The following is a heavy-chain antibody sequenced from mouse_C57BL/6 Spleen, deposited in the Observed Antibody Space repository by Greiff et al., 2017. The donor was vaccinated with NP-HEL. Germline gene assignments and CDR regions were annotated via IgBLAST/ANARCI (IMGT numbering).Heavy chain of an antibody. CDR3: ARQDYFDY. CDR1: GFTFSSYG. V-gene: IGHV5-6*01. CDR2: ISSGGSYT. J-gene: IGHJ2*01. Sequence: EVMLVESGGDLVKPGGSLKLSCAASGFTFSSYGMSWVRQTPDKRLEWVATISSGGSYTYYPDSVKGRFTISRDNAKNTLYLQMSSLKSEDTAMYDCARQDYFDYWGQGTTLTVSS.